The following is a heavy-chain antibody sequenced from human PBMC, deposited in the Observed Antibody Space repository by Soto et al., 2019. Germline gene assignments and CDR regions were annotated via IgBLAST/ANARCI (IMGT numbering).Heavy chain of an antibody. V-gene: IGHV4-4*02. CDR1: GGSFTSNNW. D-gene: IGHD1-7*01. J-gene: IGHJ4*02. CDR3: ASRDPGTSVDY. CDR2: IYRTGST. Sequence: LETLSLTCAVSGGSFTSNNWRTWVRQPPGQGLEWIGEIYRTGSTNYNPSLKSRVTISLDKSENQFSLKVTSLTAADTAVYYCASRDPGTSVDYWGQGTLVTVSS.